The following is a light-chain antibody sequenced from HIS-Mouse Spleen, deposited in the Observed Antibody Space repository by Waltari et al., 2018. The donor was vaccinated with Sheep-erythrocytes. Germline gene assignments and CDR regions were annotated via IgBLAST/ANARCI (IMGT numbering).Light chain of an antibody. Sequence: AIQMTQSPSSLSASVGDRVTITCRARQGIRNDLGWYQQTPGKAPKLLLYAASSLQSGVPSRYSGSGSGTDFTLTISSLQPEDFATYYCLQDYNYPYTFGQGTKLEIK. J-gene: IGKJ2*01. CDR2: AAS. V-gene: IGKV1-6*01. CDR3: LQDYNYPYT. CDR1: QGIRND.